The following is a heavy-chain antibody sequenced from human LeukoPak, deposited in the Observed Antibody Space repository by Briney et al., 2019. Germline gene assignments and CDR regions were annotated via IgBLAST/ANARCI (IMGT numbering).Heavy chain of an antibody. CDR2: IHTSGNT. J-gene: IGHJ4*02. CDR3: ARSSWASFDY. D-gene: IGHD6-13*01. Sequence: SETLSLTCTVSGGSISNGSYYWGWIRQPAGKGLEWIGRIHTSGNTNYNFSLKSRVTISLDTSKNQFSLKLSSVTAADTAVYYCARSSWASFDYWGQGTLVTVSS. CDR1: GGSISNGSYY. V-gene: IGHV4-61*02.